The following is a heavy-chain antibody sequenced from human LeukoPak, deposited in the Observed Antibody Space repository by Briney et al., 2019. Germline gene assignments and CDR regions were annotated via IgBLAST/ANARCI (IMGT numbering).Heavy chain of an antibody. J-gene: IGHJ4*02. CDR1: DGSISSSSYH. Sequence: SETLSLTCTVSDGSISSSSYHWSWIRQPAGKRLEWIGRIYTSGNTNYNPSLKSRVTISVDTSKKQFLLRLSSMTAADTAVYYCARADRSYYYGSGSYSPFDYWGQGTLVTVSS. CDR3: ARADRSYYYGSGSYSPFDY. V-gene: IGHV4-61*02. D-gene: IGHD3-10*01. CDR2: IYTSGNT.